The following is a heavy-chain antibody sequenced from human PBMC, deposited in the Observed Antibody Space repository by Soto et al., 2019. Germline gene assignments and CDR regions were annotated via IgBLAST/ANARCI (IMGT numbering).Heavy chain of an antibody. J-gene: IGHJ4*02. D-gene: IGHD6-19*01. CDR3: ARDWQWLALYYFDY. V-gene: IGHV1-2*02. CDR1: GYTFTGYY. Sequence: AASVKVSCKXSGYTFTGYYMHWVRQAPGQGLEWMGWINPNSGGTNYAQKFQGRVTMTRDTSISTAYMELSRLRSDDTAVYYCARDWQWLALYYFDYWGQGTLVTVSS. CDR2: INPNSGGT.